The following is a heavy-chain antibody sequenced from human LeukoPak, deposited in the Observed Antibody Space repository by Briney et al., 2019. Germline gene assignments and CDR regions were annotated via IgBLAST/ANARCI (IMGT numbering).Heavy chain of an antibody. CDR1: GDSISSYY. V-gene: IGHV4-59*01. Sequence: SETLSLTCNVSGDSISSYYWGWIRQPPGKGLDWIGYIYYSGSTNYNPSLKSRVTISVDTSKNQFSLKLSSVTAADTAVYYCARGGLCGYSYGQRFDYWGQGILVTVSS. CDR2: IYYSGST. D-gene: IGHD5-18*01. J-gene: IGHJ4*02. CDR3: ARGGLCGYSYGQRFDY.